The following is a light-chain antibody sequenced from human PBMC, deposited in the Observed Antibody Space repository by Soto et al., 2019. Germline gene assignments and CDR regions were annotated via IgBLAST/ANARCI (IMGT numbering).Light chain of an antibody. CDR1: SSNIAKNY. V-gene: IGLV1-51*02. Sequence: QSVLTQPPSVSAAPGQKVTISCSGGSSNIAKNYVSWYQQLPGTAPKLLISRNNERPSEIPDRFSGSKSGTSATLGITGLQTGDEADYYCGTWDSSLSAAVFGGGTKVTVL. CDR2: RNN. CDR3: GTWDSSLSAAV. J-gene: IGLJ3*02.